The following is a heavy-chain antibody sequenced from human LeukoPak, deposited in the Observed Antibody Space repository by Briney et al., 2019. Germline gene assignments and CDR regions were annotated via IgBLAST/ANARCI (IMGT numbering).Heavy chain of an antibody. V-gene: IGHV3-23*01. CDR1: QFTFGNYA. D-gene: IGHD6-19*01. Sequence: GSLRLSCVASQFTFGNYAMSWVRQTPGKGLEWVSAVSSDGHSTYSADSVRGRFTISRDNSKSTLYLQMNSLRAEDTALYYCAKVAGGSGWYGGNAFDIWGQGTLVTVSS. CDR3: AKVAGGSGWYGGNAFDI. CDR2: VSSDGHST. J-gene: IGHJ3*02.